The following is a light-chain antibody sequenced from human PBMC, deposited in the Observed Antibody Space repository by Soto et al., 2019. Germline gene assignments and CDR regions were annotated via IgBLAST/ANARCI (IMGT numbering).Light chain of an antibody. V-gene: IGKV1-39*01. CDR1: QPIGLY. CDR2: GAS. CDR3: QEAYSNPHSST. J-gene: IGKJ5*01. Sequence: DIQMTQSPSSLSASVGDRVTITCRASQPIGLYLNWYQQKPGKAPKVLIYGASSLQGGVPPRFSGSGSGTDFTLTISSLQPEDFATYFCQEAYSNPHSSTFGQGTRLQI.